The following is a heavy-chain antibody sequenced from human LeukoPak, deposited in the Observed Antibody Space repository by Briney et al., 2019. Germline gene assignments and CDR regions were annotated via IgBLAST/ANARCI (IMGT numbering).Heavy chain of an antibody. D-gene: IGHD6-6*01. CDR3: AKVVQLTPPPSYYYYYYMDV. Sequence: SEALSLTCTVSGGSISRYYWSWIRQPPGKGLEWIGYIYYSGSTNYNPSLKSRVTISLDTSKNQFSLKLSSVTAADTAVYYCAKVVQLTPPPSYYYYYYMDVWGKGTTVTVSS. J-gene: IGHJ6*03. CDR2: IYYSGST. CDR1: GGSISRYY. V-gene: IGHV4-59*01.